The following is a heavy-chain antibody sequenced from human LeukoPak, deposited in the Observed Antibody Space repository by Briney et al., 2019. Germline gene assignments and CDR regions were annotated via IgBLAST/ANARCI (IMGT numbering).Heavy chain of an antibody. Sequence: ASVKVSCKASGYTFTTYYVHCVRQAPGQGLEWTGIINPSGGSTTYAQKFRGRLTMTTDTSTSTAYMELRSLISDDTAVYYCARRGESRGFIYWFSSIAPDNNWFDPWGQGTLVTVSS. CDR3: ARRGESRGFIYWFSSIAPDNNWFDP. J-gene: IGHJ5*02. V-gene: IGHV1-46*01. CDR2: INPSGGST. D-gene: IGHD3-16*02. CDR1: GYTFTTYY.